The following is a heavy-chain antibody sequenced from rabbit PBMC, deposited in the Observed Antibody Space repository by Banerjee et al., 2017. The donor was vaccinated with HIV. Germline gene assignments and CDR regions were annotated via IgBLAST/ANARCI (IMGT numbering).Heavy chain of an antibody. V-gene: IGHV1S45*01. CDR3: LRRWHSTDL. CDR1: GFSLSSSYW. Sequence: QEQLEESGGDLVKPEGSLTLTCKASGFSLSSSYWICWVRQAPGKGLEWIGCINAGSSGSTYYARWAKGRFTISKTSSTTVTPQMTSLTAADTATYFCLRRWHSTDLWGPGTLVTVS. D-gene: IGHD7-1*01. CDR2: INAGSSGST. J-gene: IGHJ4*01.